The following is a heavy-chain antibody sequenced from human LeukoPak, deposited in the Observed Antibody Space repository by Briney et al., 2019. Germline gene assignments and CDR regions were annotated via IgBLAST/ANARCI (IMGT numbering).Heavy chain of an antibody. D-gene: IGHD1-14*01. CDR3: ARDRLGRSPFDY. J-gene: IGHJ4*02. Sequence: HPGRSLRLSCAASGFTLSSYAVHWVRQAPGKGLEWVAVISYDGSNKYYADSVKGRFTISRDNSKNTLYLQMNSLRAEDTAVYYCARDRLGRSPFDYWGQGTLVTVSS. CDR1: GFTLSSYA. V-gene: IGHV3-30*01. CDR2: ISYDGSNK.